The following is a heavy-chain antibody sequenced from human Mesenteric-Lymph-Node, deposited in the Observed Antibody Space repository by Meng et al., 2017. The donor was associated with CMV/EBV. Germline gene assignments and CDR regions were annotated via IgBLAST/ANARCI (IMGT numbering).Heavy chain of an antibody. CDR3: ARESQYDFWSGYGY. J-gene: IGHJ4*02. V-gene: IGHV3-11*01. Sequence: GGSLRLSCAASGFTFSNYYMSWIRQAPGKGLEWVSYISGTGSTIYYADSMKGRFTISRDNAENSLYLQMNSLRAEDTAVYYCARESQYDFWSGYGYWGQGTLVTVSS. D-gene: IGHD3-3*01. CDR2: ISGTGSTI. CDR1: GFTFSNYY.